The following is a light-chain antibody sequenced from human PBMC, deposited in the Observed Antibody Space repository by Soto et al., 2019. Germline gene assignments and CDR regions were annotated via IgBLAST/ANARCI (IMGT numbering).Light chain of an antibody. CDR3: SSYTSSSTKV. CDR1: SSDVCGYNY. Sequence: QSVLTQPASVSGSPGQSITISCTGTSSDVCGYNYVSWYQQHPGKAPKLMIYEVSNRPSGVSTRFSGSKSGNTDSLTISGLQAEDEADYYCSSYTSSSTKVFGPGTKVTVL. V-gene: IGLV2-14*01. CDR2: EVS. J-gene: IGLJ1*01.